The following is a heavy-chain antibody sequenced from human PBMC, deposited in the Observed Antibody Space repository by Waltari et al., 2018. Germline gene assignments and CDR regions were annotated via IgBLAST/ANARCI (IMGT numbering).Heavy chain of an antibody. J-gene: IGHJ5*02. CDR2: INHSGST. V-gene: IGHV4-34*01. CDR3: ARGQRLWFRNWFDP. D-gene: IGHD3-10*01. Sequence: QVQLQQWGAGLLKPSETLSLTCAVYGGSFSGYYWSWIRQPPGKGLEWIGDINHSGSTNYNPSLKSRVTISGDTSKNQFALKRSSVTAADTAVYYCARGQRLWFRNWFDPWGQGTLVTGSS. CDR1: GGSFSGYY.